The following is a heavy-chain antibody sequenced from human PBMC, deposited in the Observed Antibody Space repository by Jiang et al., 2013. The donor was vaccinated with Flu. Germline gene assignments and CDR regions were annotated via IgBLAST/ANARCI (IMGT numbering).Heavy chain of an antibody. J-gene: IGHJ4*02. CDR1: GFTFSSYG. Sequence: VQLLESGGGVVQPGRSLRLSCAASGFTFSSYGMHWVRQAPGKGLEWVAVIWYDGSNKYYADSVKGRFTISRDNSKNTLYLQMNSLRAEDTAVYYCARDGQQLVAWYFDYWGQGTLVTVSS. CDR2: IWYDGSNK. V-gene: IGHV3-33*01. D-gene: IGHD6-13*01. CDR3: ARDGQQLVAWYFDY.